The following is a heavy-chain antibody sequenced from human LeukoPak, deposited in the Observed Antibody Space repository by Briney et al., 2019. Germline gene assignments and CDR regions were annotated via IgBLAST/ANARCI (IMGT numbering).Heavy chain of an antibody. D-gene: IGHD6-13*01. CDR3: AKDLGSSWYGYQYYFDY. CDR2: ISYDGSNK. V-gene: IGHV3-30*18. J-gene: IGHJ4*02. Sequence: GGSLRLSCAASGFTFSSYGMHWVRQAPGKGLEWVAVISYDGSNKYYADSVKGRFTISRDNSKNTLYLQMNSLRAEDTAVYYCAKDLGSSWYGYQYYFDYWGQGTLVTVSS. CDR1: GFTFSSYG.